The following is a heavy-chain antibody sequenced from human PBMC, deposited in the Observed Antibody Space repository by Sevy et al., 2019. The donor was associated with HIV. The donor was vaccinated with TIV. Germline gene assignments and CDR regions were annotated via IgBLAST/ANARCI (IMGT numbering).Heavy chain of an antibody. J-gene: IGHJ5*02. CDR3: XXXXXXXXPRGFDP. Sequence: SETLSLTCTVSGDSISNYFWSWIRQPPGKGLEWIGYIYYSGSTNYNPSLKSRVTISVDTSKNQFSLKLNSVTAADTXXXXXXXXXXXXXPRGFDPWGQGTLVTVSS. CDR2: IYYSGST. CDR1: GDSISNYF. V-gene: IGHV4-59*01.